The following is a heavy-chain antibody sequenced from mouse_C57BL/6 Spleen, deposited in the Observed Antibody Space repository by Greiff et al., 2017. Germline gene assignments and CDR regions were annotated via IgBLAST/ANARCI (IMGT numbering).Heavy chain of an antibody. Sequence: VQLPQPGAELVMPGASVKLSCKASGYTFTSYWMHWVKQRPGQGLEWIGEIAPSDSYTNYNQKFKGKSTLTVDKSSSTAYMQRSSLTSEVAAVYYCATRGSSGYYFDYWGQGTTLTVSS. J-gene: IGHJ2*01. CDR2: IAPSDSYT. CDR3: ATRGSSGYYFDY. CDR1: GYTFTSYW. V-gene: IGHV1-69*01. D-gene: IGHD3-2*02.